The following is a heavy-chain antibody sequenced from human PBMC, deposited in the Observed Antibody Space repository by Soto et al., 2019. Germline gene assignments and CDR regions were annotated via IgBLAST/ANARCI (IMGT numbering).Heavy chain of an antibody. Sequence: ALVKVSCKASGYTFTGYYMHWVRQAPGQGLEWMGWINPNSGGTNYAQKFQGWVTMTRDTSISTAYMELSRVRSDDTAVSYCARDTLKMPGDWRRGCCFTHSSSSGIDAWGQGATVPVSS. CDR2: INPNSGGT. V-gene: IGHV1-2*04. D-gene: IGHD2-15*01. CDR3: ARDTLKMPGDWRRGCCFTHSSSSGIDA. CDR1: GYTFTGYY. J-gene: IGHJ6*02.